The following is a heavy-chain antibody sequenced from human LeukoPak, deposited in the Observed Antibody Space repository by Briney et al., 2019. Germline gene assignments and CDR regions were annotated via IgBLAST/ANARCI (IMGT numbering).Heavy chain of an antibody. V-gene: IGHV4-34*01. D-gene: IGHD6-19*01. CDR3: ARAIAVAGRYYYYGMDV. Sequence: SETLSLTCAVYGGSFSGYYWSRIRQPPGKGLEWIGEINHSGSTNYNPSLKSRVTISVDTSKNQFSLKLSSVTAADTAVYYCARAIAVAGRYYYYGMDVWGQGTTVTVSS. CDR1: GGSFSGYY. CDR2: INHSGST. J-gene: IGHJ6*02.